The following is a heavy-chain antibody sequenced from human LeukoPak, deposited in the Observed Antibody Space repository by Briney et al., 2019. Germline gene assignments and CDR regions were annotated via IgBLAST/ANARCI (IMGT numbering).Heavy chain of an antibody. CDR3: ARTLGWASSRYPFDG. D-gene: IGHD3-16*02. CDR2: MYYSGNT. J-gene: IGHJ4*02. V-gene: IGHV4-39*01. CDR1: GGSISSSNYY. Sequence: SETLSLTCTVSGGSISSSNYYWGWIRQPPGKGLEWIGSMYYSGNTDYSPSLKSRVTISVDTSKNQFSLKVNSVTAADTAVYYCARTLGWASSRYPFDGWGQGTLVTVSS.